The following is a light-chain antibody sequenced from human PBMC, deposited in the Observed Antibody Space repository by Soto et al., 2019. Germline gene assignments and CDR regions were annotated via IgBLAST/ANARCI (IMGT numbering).Light chain of an antibody. CDR1: QSISSW. CDR2: DAS. CDR3: QQYNSYPYT. J-gene: IGKJ5*01. Sequence: EIQMTQSPSTLSASVGDRVTITCRASQSISSWLAWYQQKPGKAPKLLIYDASSLESGGPSGFSGSGSGTEFTLTISSLQPDDSATYYCQQYNSYPYTFGQGTRLEI. V-gene: IGKV1-5*01.